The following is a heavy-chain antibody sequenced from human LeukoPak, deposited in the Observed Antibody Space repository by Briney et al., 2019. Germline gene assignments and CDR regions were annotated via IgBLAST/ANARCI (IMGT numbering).Heavy chain of an antibody. D-gene: IGHD6-19*01. CDR3: AREAVQGFN. V-gene: IGHV4-61*02. CDR2: IYTSGIT. CDR1: GGSISSGTYY. J-gene: IGHJ4*02. Sequence: PSETLSLTCTVSGGSISSGTYYWSWIRQPAGKGLEWIGRIYTSGITNYNPSLKSRVTISVDTSKNQFSLKLSSVTAADTAMYYCAREAVQGFNWGQGTLVTVSS.